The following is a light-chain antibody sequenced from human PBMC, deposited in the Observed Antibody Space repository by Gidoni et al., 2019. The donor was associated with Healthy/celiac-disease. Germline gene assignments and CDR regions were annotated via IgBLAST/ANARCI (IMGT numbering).Light chain of an antibody. Sequence: IVLTQSPGTLSLSPGERATLSCSASQSVSSSYLAWYQQKPGQAPRLLIYGASSRATGIPDRFSGSGSGTDFTLTISRLEPEDFAVYYCQQYGSSPHTFXPXTKVDIK. CDR3: QQYGSSPHT. J-gene: IGKJ3*01. V-gene: IGKV3-20*01. CDR2: GAS. CDR1: QSVSSSY.